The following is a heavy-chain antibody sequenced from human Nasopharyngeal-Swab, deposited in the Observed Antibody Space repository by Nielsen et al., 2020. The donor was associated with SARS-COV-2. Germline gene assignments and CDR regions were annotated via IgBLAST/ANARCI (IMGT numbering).Heavy chain of an antibody. J-gene: IGHJ3*02. CDR1: GYSFNTYY. CDR2: ISCDDGTR. CDR3: ARGPNPHNAFDI. D-gene: IGHD1-14*01. Sequence: ASVKVSCKASGYSFNTYYMHWVRQAPGQALEWMGLISCDDGTRNYAQKFRGRVTMTRDTSTNTVYLDLSSLQSEDTAVYYCARGPNPHNAFDICGQGAMVTVSS. V-gene: IGHV1-46*02.